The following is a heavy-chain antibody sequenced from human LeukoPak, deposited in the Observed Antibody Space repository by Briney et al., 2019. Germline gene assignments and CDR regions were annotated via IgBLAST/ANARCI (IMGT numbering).Heavy chain of an antibody. CDR3: ARRSVVVVPAAIYAFDI. CDR1: GFTFSSYS. CDR2: ISSSSSTI. Sequence: GSLRLSCAASGFTFSSYSMNWVRQAPGKGLEWVSYISSSSSTIYYADSVKGRFTISRDNAKNSLYLQMNSLRAEDMAVYYCARRSVVVVPAAIYAFDIWGQGTMVTVSS. J-gene: IGHJ3*02. V-gene: IGHV3-48*04. D-gene: IGHD2-2*01.